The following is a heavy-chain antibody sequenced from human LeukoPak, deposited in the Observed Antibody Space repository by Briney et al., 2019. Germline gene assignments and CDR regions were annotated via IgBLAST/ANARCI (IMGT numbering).Heavy chain of an antibody. CDR3: ATGGGSYYDY. CDR1: GLIFGTYG. V-gene: IGHV3-74*01. Sequence: GGSLRLSCAVSGLIFGTYGMHWVRQAPGKGLVWVSRVTGDGSSTTYADSVKGRFTISRDNAKNTVYLQMNSLRVEDTAFYYCATGGGSYYDYWGHGTLLTVSS. CDR2: VTGDGSST. J-gene: IGHJ4*01. D-gene: IGHD5-12*01.